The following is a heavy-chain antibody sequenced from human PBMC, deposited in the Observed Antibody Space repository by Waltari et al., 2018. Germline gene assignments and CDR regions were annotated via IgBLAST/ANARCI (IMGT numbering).Heavy chain of an antibody. CDR2: IYSGGNT. V-gene: IGHV3-53*01. CDR1: GFSVRSSY. Sequence: EVQLVESGGGLIQPGGSLRPSCAASGFSVRSSYMSWVRPATGKGLEWVSVIYSGGNTYYADSVKGRFTISRDNSKNTLYLQVNSLRAEDTAVYYCARTPIGSSGWTFYFDYWGQGTLVTVSS. CDR3: ARTPIGSSGWTFYFDY. D-gene: IGHD6-19*01. J-gene: IGHJ4*02.